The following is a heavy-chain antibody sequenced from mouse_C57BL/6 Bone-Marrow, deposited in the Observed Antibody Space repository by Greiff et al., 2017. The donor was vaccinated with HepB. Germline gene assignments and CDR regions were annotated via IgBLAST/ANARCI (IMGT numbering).Heavy chain of an antibody. J-gene: IGHJ3*01. CDR3: ARECYYPFAY. CDR2: INPNNGGT. D-gene: IGHD2-3*01. CDR1: GYTFTDYN. Sequence: EVKLVESGPELVKPGASVKMSCKASGYTFTDYNMHWVKQSHGKSLEWIGYINPNNGGTSYNQKFKGKATLTVNKSSSTAYMELRSLTSEDSAVYYCARECYYPFAYWGQGTLVTVSA. V-gene: IGHV1-22*01.